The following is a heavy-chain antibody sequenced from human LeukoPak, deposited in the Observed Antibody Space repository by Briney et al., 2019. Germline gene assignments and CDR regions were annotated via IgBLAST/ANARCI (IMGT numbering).Heavy chain of an antibody. V-gene: IGHV4-38-2*01. D-gene: IGHD3-10*01. J-gene: IGHJ4*02. Sequence: SETLSLTCAVSGYCISSGYYWGWIRQPPGKGLEWIGSIYHSGSTYYNPSLKSRVTISVDTSKNQFSLKLSSVTAADTAVYYCARQNGAMVRGVTDYWGQGTLVTVSS. CDR3: ARQNGAMVRGVTDY. CDR1: GYCISSGYY. CDR2: IYHSGST.